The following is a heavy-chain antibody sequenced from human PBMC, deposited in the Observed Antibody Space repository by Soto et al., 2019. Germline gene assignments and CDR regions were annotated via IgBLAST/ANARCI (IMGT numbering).Heavy chain of an antibody. Sequence: GASVKVSCKTSGYMFPSYGISWVRQAPGQGLEWMGRISTYNGNTKYAQGLQGRVTMTTDTSTTTAYIELRSLRSDDTAVHYCTRSTTVGTPPSDHWGQGTLVTVSS. CDR2: ISTYNGNT. CDR3: TRSTTVGTPPSDH. CDR1: GYMFPSYG. J-gene: IGHJ4*02. V-gene: IGHV1-18*04. D-gene: IGHD1-1*01.